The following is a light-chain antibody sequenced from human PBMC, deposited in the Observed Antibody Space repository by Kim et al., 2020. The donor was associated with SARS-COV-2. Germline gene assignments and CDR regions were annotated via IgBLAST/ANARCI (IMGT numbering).Light chain of an antibody. CDR3: QQSETWPYS. CDR2: DAS. CDR1: QTISRS. J-gene: IGKJ2*03. V-gene: IGKV1-5*01. Sequence: SASVGDRVPITCRASQTISRSLAWCQQKPGKAPKPLIYDASSLENGVPSRFSGSGSGTEFTLTISSLQPDDFATYYCQQSETWPYSFGQGTKLEI.